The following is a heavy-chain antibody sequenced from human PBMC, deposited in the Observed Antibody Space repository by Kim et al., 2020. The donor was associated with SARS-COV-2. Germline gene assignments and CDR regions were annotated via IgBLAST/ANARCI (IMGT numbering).Heavy chain of an antibody. D-gene: IGHD3-22*01. Sequence: QGRVTITADESTSTAYMELSSLRSEDTAVYYCARFRHYYYDSSGYYGLDYWGQGTLVTVSS. CDR3: ARFRHYYYDSSGYYGLDY. J-gene: IGHJ4*02. V-gene: IGHV1-69*01.